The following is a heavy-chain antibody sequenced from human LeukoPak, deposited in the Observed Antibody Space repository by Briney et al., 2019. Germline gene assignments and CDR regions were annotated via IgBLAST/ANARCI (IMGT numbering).Heavy chain of an antibody. CDR2: IKSKNVGGTT. J-gene: IGHJ4*02. CDR3: ITEYYGSAMY. CDR1: GFTFRTAR. V-gene: IGHV3-15*01. D-gene: IGHD3-10*01. Sequence: PGGSLSISCPASGFTFRTARMSWLRQAPGRGLDWVGRIKSKNVGGTTEFTAPVKVRFTISRDDSKNTVYLQMNSLRTEDTAVYYCITEYYGSAMYWGQGALVTVSS.